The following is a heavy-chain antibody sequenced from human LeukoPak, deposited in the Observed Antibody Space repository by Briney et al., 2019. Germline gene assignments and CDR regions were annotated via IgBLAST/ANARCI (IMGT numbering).Heavy chain of an antibody. CDR1: GFTFDDYA. CDR2: ISGDGGST. J-gene: IGHJ4*02. Sequence: GGSLRLSCAASGFTFDDYAMHWVRQAPGKGLEWVSLISGDGGSTYYADSVKGRFTISRDNSKNTLYLQMNSLRAEDTAVYYCAKVPRYCSSTSCYLDYWGQGTLVTVSS. V-gene: IGHV3-43*02. D-gene: IGHD2-2*01. CDR3: AKVPRYCSSTSCYLDY.